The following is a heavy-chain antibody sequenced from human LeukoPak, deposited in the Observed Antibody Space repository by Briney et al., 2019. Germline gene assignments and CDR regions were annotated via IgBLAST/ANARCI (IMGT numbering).Heavy chain of an antibody. V-gene: IGHV3-11*01. CDR2: ISSSGGTI. D-gene: IGHD7-27*01. J-gene: IGHJ4*02. Sequence: GGSLRLSCAASGFTFSDSYMSWIRQVPGKGPEWISYISSSGGTIYYADSVKGRFTISRDNAKNSLYLQMNSLRAEDTAVYYCAKEGGDWGEGYFDYWGQGTLVTVSS. CDR1: GFTFSDSY. CDR3: AKEGGDWGEGYFDY.